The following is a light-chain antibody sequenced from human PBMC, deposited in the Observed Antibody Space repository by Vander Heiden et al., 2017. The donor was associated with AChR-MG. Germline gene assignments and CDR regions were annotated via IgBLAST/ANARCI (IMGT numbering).Light chain of an antibody. V-gene: IGLV2-11*01. Sequence: QSALTPPRSVSGSPGQSVTISCTGTSRDVGGYNYVSWDQQHPGKAPKLIIYDGSERPSGVPDRFSGSKSGNTASLTISGLQAEEEADYYCCSYAGSYTLVFGGGTKLTVL. CDR2: DGS. CDR3: CSYAGSYTLV. J-gene: IGLJ2*01. CDR1: SRDVGGYNY.